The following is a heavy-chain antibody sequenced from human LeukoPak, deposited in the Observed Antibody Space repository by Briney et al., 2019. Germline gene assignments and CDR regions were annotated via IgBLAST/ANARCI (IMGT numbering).Heavy chain of an antibody. CDR3: AREGRITIFGVDQIGDFDYFDY. Sequence: SETLSLTCTVSGGSTISSSYYWGCVQQPPGAWLGCLGIVDFIGGSYYNPSLKSRVTISVDTSKNQFSLKLSSVTAADTAVYYCAREGRITIFGVDQIGDFDYFDYWGQGTLVTVSS. V-gene: IGHV4-39*01. CDR2: VDFIGGS. D-gene: IGHD3-3*01. J-gene: IGHJ4*02. CDR1: GGSTISSSYY.